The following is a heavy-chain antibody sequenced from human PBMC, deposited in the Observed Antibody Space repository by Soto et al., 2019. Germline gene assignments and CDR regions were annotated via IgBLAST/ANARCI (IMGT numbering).Heavy chain of an antibody. Sequence: PSETLSLTCAVSGGSISSGGYSWSWIRQPPGKGLEWIGYIYHSVSTYYNPSLKSRVTISVDRSKNQFSLKLSSVTAADTAVYYCARRYGYSFDYWGQGTLVTVSS. CDR2: IYHSVST. V-gene: IGHV4-30-2*01. J-gene: IGHJ4*02. CDR1: GGSISSGGYS. D-gene: IGHD1-1*01. CDR3: ARRYGYSFDY.